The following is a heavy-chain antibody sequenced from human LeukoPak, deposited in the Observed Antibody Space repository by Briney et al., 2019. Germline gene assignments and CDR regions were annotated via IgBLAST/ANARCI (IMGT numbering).Heavy chain of an antibody. V-gene: IGHV3-11*01. Sequence: GGSLRLSCAVSGFTFSSYWMSWIRQAPGKGLEWVSYISSSGSTIYYADSVKGRFTISRDNAKNSLYLQMNSLRAEDTAVYYCARDFYSSGWSGMDVWGQGTTVTVSS. D-gene: IGHD6-19*01. CDR2: ISSSGSTI. CDR1: GFTFSSYW. J-gene: IGHJ6*02. CDR3: ARDFYSSGWSGMDV.